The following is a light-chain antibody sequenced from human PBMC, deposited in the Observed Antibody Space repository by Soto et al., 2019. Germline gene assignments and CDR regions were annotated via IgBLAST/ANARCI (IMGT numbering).Light chain of an antibody. CDR3: QQYGSSPRT. J-gene: IGKJ1*01. Sequence: EIVLTQSPGTLSLSPGEGATLSCRASQSVTSSYLAWYQQKPGQAPRLLIYGASSRAIDIPHRFSGSGSGTDFNLTINRLEPEDFAVYYCQQYGSSPRTFGQGTKVEIK. CDR1: QSVTSSY. V-gene: IGKV3-20*01. CDR2: GAS.